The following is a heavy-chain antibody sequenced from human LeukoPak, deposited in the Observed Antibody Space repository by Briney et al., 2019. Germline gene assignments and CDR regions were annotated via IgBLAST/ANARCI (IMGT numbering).Heavy chain of an antibody. Sequence: GGSLRLSCAASGFTFSSYSMNWVRQAPGKGLEWVSYISSNSETIYYTDSVKGRFTISRDNAKNSLYLQMNSLRAEDTAVYYCAVSFDYWAREPWSPSPQ. CDR3: AVSFDY. CDR1: GFTFSSYS. V-gene: IGHV3-48*01. CDR2: ISSNSETI. J-gene: IGHJ4*02. D-gene: IGHD5/OR15-5a*01.